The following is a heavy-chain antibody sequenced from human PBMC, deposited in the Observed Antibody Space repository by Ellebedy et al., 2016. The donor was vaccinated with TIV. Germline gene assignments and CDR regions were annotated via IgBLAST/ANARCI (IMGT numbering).Heavy chain of an antibody. J-gene: IGHJ4*02. CDR1: GFTFDSYA. Sequence: GESLKISCVASGFTFDSYAMHWVRQAPGKGLEWVAVISHDGSSQYYADSVKGRFTVSRDNSMTTVYLEMNSLRAEETALNDCARDLDKSSGWYGGAAYWGQGTQVTVSS. CDR3: ARDLDKSSGWYGGAAY. D-gene: IGHD6-19*01. V-gene: IGHV3-30-3*01. CDR2: ISHDGSSQ.